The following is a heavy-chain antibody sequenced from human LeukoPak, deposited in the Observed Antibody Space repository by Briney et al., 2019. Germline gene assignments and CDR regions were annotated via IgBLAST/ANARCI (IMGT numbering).Heavy chain of an antibody. D-gene: IGHD3-22*01. CDR1: GDSISSYY. CDR3: ARSDYDTSKFDL. J-gene: IGHJ2*01. Sequence: SETLSLTCTVSGDSISSYYWSWIRQPPGKGLEWIGYIYYSGSTNYNPSLKSRVTISVDTSKNQFSLKLSSVTAADTAVYYCARSDYDTSKFDLWGRGTLVTVSS. V-gene: IGHV4-59*01. CDR2: IYYSGST.